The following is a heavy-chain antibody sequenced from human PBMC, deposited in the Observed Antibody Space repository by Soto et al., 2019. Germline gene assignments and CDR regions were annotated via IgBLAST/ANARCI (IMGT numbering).Heavy chain of an antibody. Sequence: ASVKVSCKASGYTLTSYDINWVRQATGQGLEWMGWMNPNSGNTGFAQKFQGRVTMTRNTSISTAYMELSSLRSEDTAVYYCASKIVEKIRRTYYYYMDVWGKGTTVTVSS. CDR3: ASKIVEKIRRTYYYYMDV. J-gene: IGHJ6*03. D-gene: IGHD1-7*01. CDR2: MNPNSGNT. V-gene: IGHV1-8*01. CDR1: GYTLTSYD.